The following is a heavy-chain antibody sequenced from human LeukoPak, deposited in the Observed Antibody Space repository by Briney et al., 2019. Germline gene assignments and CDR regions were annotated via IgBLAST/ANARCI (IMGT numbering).Heavy chain of an antibody. D-gene: IGHD6-13*01. Sequence: GGSLRLSCAASGFTFSASDMNWVRQTPGKGLEWVSSISSSSSYIYYADSVKGRFSISRDNAKKSLYLQMNSLITEDTAVYFCTALGVAAAGMDYWGQGTLVTVSS. J-gene: IGHJ4*02. CDR2: ISSSSSYI. CDR1: GFTFSASD. V-gene: IGHV3-21*04. CDR3: TALGVAAAGMDY.